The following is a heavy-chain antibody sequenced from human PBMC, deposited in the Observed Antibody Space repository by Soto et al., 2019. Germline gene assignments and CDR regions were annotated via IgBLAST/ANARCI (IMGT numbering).Heavy chain of an antibody. CDR1: GFIFSDYA. D-gene: IGHD1-26*01. Sequence: QVHLVESGGGVVRPGRSLRLSCSASGFIFSDYAMHWVRQAPGKEMEWVAVILFDGNKRYYADSVKGRITISRDNSKNTMYLQMTSLRAEDTAVYYCAQAVSQTISGSYLSSWGQGSPGTVSS. V-gene: IGHV3-30*18. J-gene: IGHJ5*02. CDR2: ILFDGNKR. CDR3: AQAVSQTISGSYLSS.